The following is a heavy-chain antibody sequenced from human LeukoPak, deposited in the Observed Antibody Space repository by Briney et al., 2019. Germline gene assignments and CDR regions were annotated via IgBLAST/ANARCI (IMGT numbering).Heavy chain of an antibody. Sequence: SETLSLTCTVSGGSISSSNYYWGWIRQPPGKGLEWIGYIFNSGSTYYNPSLKSRVTILVDTSKNQFSLKLSSVTAADTAVYYCARDRHKLVDIVAGILDYWGQGTPVTVSS. CDR3: ARDRHKLVDIVAGILDY. V-gene: IGHV4-39*07. CDR2: IFNSGST. CDR1: GGSISSSNYY. D-gene: IGHD5-12*01. J-gene: IGHJ4*02.